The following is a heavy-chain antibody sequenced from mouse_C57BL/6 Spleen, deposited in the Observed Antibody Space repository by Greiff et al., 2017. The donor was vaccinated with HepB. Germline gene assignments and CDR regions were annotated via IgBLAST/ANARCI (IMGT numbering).Heavy chain of an antibody. CDR3: ARSGYYDYDKTLDY. J-gene: IGHJ2*01. Sequence: QVQLQQPGAELVKPGASVKMSCKASGYTFTSYWITWVKQRPGQGLEWIGDIYPGSGSTNYNEKFKSKATLTVDTSSSTAYMQLSSLTSEDSAVYYCARSGYYDYDKTLDYWGQGTTLTVSS. CDR1: GYTFTSYW. CDR2: IYPGSGST. V-gene: IGHV1-55*01. D-gene: IGHD2-4*01.